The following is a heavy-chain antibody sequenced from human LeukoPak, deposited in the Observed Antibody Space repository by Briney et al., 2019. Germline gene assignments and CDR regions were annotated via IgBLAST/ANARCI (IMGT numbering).Heavy chain of an antibody. CDR1: GGTFSSYA. V-gene: IGHV1-69*13. CDR2: IIPIFGTA. CDR3: ARDFPEERFGDSGWFDP. D-gene: IGHD3-10*01. J-gene: IGHJ5*02. Sequence: SVKVSCKASGGTFSSYAISWVRQAPGQGLEWMGGIIPIFGTANYAQKFQGRVTITADESTSTAYMELSSLRSEGTAVYYCARDFPEERFGDSGWFDPWGQGTLVTVSS.